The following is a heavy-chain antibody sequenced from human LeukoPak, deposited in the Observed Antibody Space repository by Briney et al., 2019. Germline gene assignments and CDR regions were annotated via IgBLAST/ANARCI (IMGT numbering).Heavy chain of an antibody. CDR2: ISITSKTI. CDR3: ARLVGSRSCSGGTCYSDY. V-gene: IGHV3-48*02. J-gene: IGHJ4*02. Sequence: HPGGSLRLSCAGSGFTFSSNDMSWVRQPPGKGLGWVSYISITSKTIKYADSVKGRFTISRDNAKNSLYLQMNSLRDEDTAVYYCARLVGSRSCSGGTCYSDYWGQGTLVTVSS. CDR1: GFTFSSND. D-gene: IGHD2-15*01.